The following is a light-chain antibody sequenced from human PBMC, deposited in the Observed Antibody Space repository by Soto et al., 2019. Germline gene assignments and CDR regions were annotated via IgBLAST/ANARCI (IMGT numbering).Light chain of an antibody. J-gene: IGKJ5*01. V-gene: IGKV1-33*01. CDR1: QDINKN. CDR3: QQYESLPLT. CDR2: DAS. Sequence: DIQMNMSPSILSATVGDRVTITCQASQDINKNLIWYQQKPGKAPKLLIYDASDLETGVPSRFSGSGSGTGFTFTISSLQPEDFATYYCQQYESLPLTFGQGTRLEIK.